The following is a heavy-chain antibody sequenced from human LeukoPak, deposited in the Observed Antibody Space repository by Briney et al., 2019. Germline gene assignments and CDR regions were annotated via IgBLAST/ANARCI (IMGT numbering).Heavy chain of an antibody. CDR2: ISGSGGST. J-gene: IGHJ4*02. V-gene: IGHV3-23*01. CDR1: GLTVSTNY. D-gene: IGHD3-3*01. CDR3: AKDRGVGVVIILDY. Sequence: GGSLRLSCAASGLTVSTNYMSWVRQAPGKGLEWVSAISGSGGSTYYADSVKGRFTISRDNSKNTLYLQMNSLRAEDTAVYYCAKDRGVGVVIILDYWGQGTLVTVSS.